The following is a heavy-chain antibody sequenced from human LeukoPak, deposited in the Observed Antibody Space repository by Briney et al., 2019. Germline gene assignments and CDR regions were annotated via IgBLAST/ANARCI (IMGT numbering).Heavy chain of an antibody. J-gene: IGHJ4*01. V-gene: IGHV1-8*01. CDR2: MNPNSGNT. CDR3: ARAVRIQLLLEY. CDR1: GYTFRTYD. Sequence: ASVKVSCKASGYTFRTYDVAWVRQAPGQGLEWMGWMNPNSGNTGYAQKFKGRVTMTSDASIGSAYMELSSLRSEDTAVYFCARAVRIQLLLEYWGHGTLITVPS. D-gene: IGHD2-2*01.